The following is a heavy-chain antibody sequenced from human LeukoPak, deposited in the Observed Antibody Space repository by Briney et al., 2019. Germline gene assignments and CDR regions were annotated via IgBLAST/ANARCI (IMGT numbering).Heavy chain of an antibody. J-gene: IGHJ3*02. D-gene: IGHD2-15*01. V-gene: IGHV3-23*01. CDR2: ISGNGDST. Sequence: PGGSLRLPCAASGFTFRRYDMSWVRQATGKALEWVSAISGNGDSTYFVDSVKGRFTISRDNSKNTLYLQMNRLRAEETAVYYCALYCSGGSCYSMGGAFDIWGQGTVVTVSS. CDR1: GFTFRRYD. CDR3: ALYCSGGSCYSMGGAFDI.